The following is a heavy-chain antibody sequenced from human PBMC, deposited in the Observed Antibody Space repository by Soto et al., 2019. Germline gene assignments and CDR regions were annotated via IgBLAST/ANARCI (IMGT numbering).Heavy chain of an antibody. D-gene: IGHD3-10*01. CDR2: ILNDGSNR. J-gene: IGHJ6*02. Sequence: QVQLVESGGGVVQPGRSLTLSCAASGFTFSNYGMHWVRQAPGKGLEWVAVILNDGSNRYHADSVKDRFTISRDNSQNTLYLQMNRLRAEDTAVYYCARDDEYSGNGMDVWGQGTTVTVS. CDR3: ARDDEYSGNGMDV. V-gene: IGHV3-33*01. CDR1: GFTFSNYG.